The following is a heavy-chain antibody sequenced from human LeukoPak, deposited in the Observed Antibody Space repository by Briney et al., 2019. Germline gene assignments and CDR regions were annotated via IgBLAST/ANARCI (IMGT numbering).Heavy chain of an antibody. CDR2: IIPIFGTA. J-gene: IGHJ6*03. Sequence: SAKVSCKASVGTFSTYGINWVRQSPGQGLEWMGGIIPIFGTANYAQKFQGRVTITTDESTSTAYMELSSLRFEDTAVYYCARSGNSKQWLVGPYYYYMDVWGKGTTVTVSS. CDR1: VGTFSTYG. V-gene: IGHV1-69*05. D-gene: IGHD6-19*01. CDR3: ARSGNSKQWLVGPYYYYMDV.